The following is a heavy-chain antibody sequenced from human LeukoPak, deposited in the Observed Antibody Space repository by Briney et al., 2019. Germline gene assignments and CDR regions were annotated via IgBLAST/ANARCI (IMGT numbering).Heavy chain of an antibody. D-gene: IGHD6-19*01. V-gene: IGHV3-7*03. CDR3: ARDDVVAGPFDS. CDR1: GFTFSSFW. Sequence: GGSLRLSCAASGFTFSSFWMSWVRQVPGKGLEWVANIKQDGSERYYVDSVKGRFTISRDNAKNSLYLQMNSLRGEDTAVYYCARDDVVAGPFDSWGQGTLVTVPS. J-gene: IGHJ4*02. CDR2: IKQDGSER.